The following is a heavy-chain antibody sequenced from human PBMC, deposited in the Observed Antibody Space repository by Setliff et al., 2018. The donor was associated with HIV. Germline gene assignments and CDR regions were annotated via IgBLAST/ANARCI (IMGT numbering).Heavy chain of an antibody. Sequence: PSETLSLTCTVSGGSISSYYWSWIRQPPGEGLEWIGYSHNNGNTHYNPSLKSRVTISVDTSKNQLSLNLTSVTAADTAIYYCVRHLLDYNFWSGYSTQNCFNYWGQGALVTVSS. CDR3: VRHLLDYNFWSGYSTQNCFNY. J-gene: IGHJ4*02. V-gene: IGHV4-59*08. D-gene: IGHD3-3*01. CDR2: SHNNGNT. CDR1: GGSISSYY.